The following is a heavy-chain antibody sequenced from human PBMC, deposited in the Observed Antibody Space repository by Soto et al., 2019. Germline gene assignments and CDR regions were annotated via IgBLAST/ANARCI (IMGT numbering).Heavy chain of an antibody. V-gene: IGHV2-5*02. CDR2: IYWADDK. D-gene: IGHD3-10*01. J-gene: IGHJ4*02. CDR3: AHFTYGSRRHTTSFDY. Sequence: QITLKESGPTLVKPTQTLTLTCTFSGFSLSTRGVGVGWIRQPPGQALEWLALIYWADDKRYSPSLKSRLTVTKDTSKTQVVLTMPFVDPVDTAAYYCAHFTYGSRRHTTSFDYWGQGTLVTVSS. CDR1: GFSLSTRGVG.